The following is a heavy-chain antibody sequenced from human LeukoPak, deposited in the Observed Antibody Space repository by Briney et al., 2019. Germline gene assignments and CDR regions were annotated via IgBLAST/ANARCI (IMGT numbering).Heavy chain of an antibody. CDR2: ISGSGGST. J-gene: IGHJ4*02. CDR3: VKNMESYGDSSTDS. V-gene: IGHV3-23*01. Sequence: PGGSLRLSCAASGFTFSSYAMSWVRQAPGKGLEWVSAISGSGGSTYYADSVKGRFTISRDNSKNTLHLQMKSLRAEDTAVYYCVKNMESYGDSSTDSWGQGTLVTVSS. D-gene: IGHD4-17*01. CDR1: GFTFSSYA.